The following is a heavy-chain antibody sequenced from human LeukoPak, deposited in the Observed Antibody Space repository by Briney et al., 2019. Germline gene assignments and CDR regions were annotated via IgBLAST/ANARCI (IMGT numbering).Heavy chain of an antibody. CDR2: ISSSSSYI. CDR1: GFTFSSYS. CDR3: AREWIAAAGTVVFDY. D-gene: IGHD6-13*01. V-gene: IGHV3-21*01. Sequence: GGSLRLSCAASGFTFSSYSMNWVRQAPGKGLEWVSSISSSSSYIYYADSVKGRFTISRDNAKNSLYLQMNSLRAEDTAVYYCAREWIAAAGTVVFDYWGQGTLVTVSS. J-gene: IGHJ4*02.